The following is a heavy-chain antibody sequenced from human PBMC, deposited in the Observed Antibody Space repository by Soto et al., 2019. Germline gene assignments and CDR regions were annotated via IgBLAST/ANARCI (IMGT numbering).Heavy chain of an antibody. Sequence: ASVHVSCKASGYTFTSYDINWVRQATGQGLEWMGWMNPNSGNTGYAQKFQGRVTMTRNTSISTAYMELSSLRSEDTAVYYCASASTIFGVQRFDPRGQRTAVTVSS. CDR2: MNPNSGNT. D-gene: IGHD3-3*01. CDR3: ASASTIFGVQRFDP. CDR1: GYTFTSYD. J-gene: IGHJ5*02. V-gene: IGHV1-8*01.